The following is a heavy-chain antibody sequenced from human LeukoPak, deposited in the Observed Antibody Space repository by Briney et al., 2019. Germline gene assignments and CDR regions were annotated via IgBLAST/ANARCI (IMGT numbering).Heavy chain of an antibody. CDR1: GFSVNTNY. J-gene: IGHJ5*02. CDR3: AREVMRRWFDP. Sequence: GSLRLSCAASGFSVNTNYMTWVRQPPGKGLEWIGEIYHSGSTNYNPSLKSRVTISVDKSKNQFSLKLSSVTAADTAVYYCAREVMRRWFDPWGQGTLVTVSS. D-gene: IGHD3-16*01. CDR2: IYHSGST. V-gene: IGHV4-4*02.